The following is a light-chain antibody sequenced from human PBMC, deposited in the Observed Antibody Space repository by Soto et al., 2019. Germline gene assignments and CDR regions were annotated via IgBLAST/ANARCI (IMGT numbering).Light chain of an antibody. Sequence: IQMTQSPSTLSAPVGDTVTVTCRASQSIGRWLAWYQQKPGKAPKLLIFDASNLEGGVPSRFSGSGFGTEFTLTISSLQPDDFAIYYCQQYNDYWTFVQGTKVDIK. CDR3: QQYNDYWT. CDR1: QSIGRW. V-gene: IGKV1-5*01. J-gene: IGKJ1*01. CDR2: DAS.